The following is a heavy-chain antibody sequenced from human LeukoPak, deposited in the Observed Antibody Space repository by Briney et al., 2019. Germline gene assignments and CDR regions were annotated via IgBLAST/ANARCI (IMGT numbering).Heavy chain of an antibody. Sequence: ASVKVSCKASSYTFISYGISWVRQAPGQGLEWMGWISAYNGNTNYAQKLQGRVTMTTDTTTSTAYMELRSLRSDDTAVYYCARGATYYDFWSGYFGAADYWGQGTLVTVSS. D-gene: IGHD3-3*01. CDR2: ISAYNGNT. CDR3: ARGATYYDFWSGYFGAADY. V-gene: IGHV1-18*01. CDR1: SYTFISYG. J-gene: IGHJ4*02.